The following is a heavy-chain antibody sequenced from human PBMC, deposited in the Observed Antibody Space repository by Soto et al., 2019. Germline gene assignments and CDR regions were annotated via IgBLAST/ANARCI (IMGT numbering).Heavy chain of an antibody. CDR1: GGSFSGYY. V-gene: IGHV4-34*01. Sequence: SETLSLTCAVYGGSFSGYYWSWIRQPPGKGLEWIGEINHSVSTNYNPSLKSRVTISVDTSKNQFSLKLSSVTAADTAVYYCARVRAKPYYYSGMDVWGQGTTVTVSS. J-gene: IGHJ6*02. CDR2: INHSVST. CDR3: ARVRAKPYYYSGMDV.